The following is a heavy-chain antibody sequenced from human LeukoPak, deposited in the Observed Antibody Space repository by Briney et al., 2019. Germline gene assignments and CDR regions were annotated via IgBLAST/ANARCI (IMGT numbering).Heavy chain of an antibody. J-gene: IGHJ4*02. V-gene: IGHV3-7*01. CDR1: GFTFSGHW. CDR3: TRDRSRAEDD. Sequence: PGRSLRLSCAASGFTFSGHWMSWVRQAPGKGLEWVANINQGGSDKYYVDSVKGRFTTSRDNANNLLYLQMNSLRGEDTAVYYCTRDRSRAEDDWGQGTLVTVSS. D-gene: IGHD1-14*01. CDR2: INQGGSDK.